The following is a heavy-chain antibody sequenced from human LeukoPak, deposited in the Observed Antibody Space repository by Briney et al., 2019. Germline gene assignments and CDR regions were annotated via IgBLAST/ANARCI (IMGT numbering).Heavy chain of an antibody. J-gene: IGHJ4*02. D-gene: IGHD6-13*01. V-gene: IGHV3-30-3*01. CDR1: GFTFSNYW. Sequence: PGGSLRLSCAASGFTFSNYWMHWVRQAPGKGLEWVAVISVDGGNKFYAGSVRGRCTISRDNSKNTMSLQMDSLRGEDTAVYYCARDPRTSSTSRNYFESWGQGTWSPSPQ. CDR2: ISVDGGNK. CDR3: ARDPRTSSTSRNYFES.